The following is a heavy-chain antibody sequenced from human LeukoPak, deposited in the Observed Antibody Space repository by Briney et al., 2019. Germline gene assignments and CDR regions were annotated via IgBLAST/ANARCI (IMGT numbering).Heavy chain of an antibody. Sequence: GGSLRLSCAASGFTVSSTYMSWVRQAPGKGLEWVSVIYSGGSTYYADSGKGRFTISRDNSKNTLYLQMNSLRAEDTAVYYCAREAVMPVAPVKIGTSDRPLYEYYGLDVWGQGTTVTVS. J-gene: IGHJ6*02. D-gene: IGHD1/OR15-1a*01. V-gene: IGHV3-66*01. CDR3: AREAVMPVAPVKIGTSDRPLYEYYGLDV. CDR1: GFTVSSTY. CDR2: IYSGGST.